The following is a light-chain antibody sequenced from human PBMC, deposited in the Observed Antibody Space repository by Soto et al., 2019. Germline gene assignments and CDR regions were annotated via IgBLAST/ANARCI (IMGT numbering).Light chain of an antibody. CDR2: EVS. CDR3: CSYTSSTSAV. CDR1: SSDVGRYNY. Sequence: QSVLTQPASESGSPGQSITISCTGTSSDVGRYNYVSWFQQHPGKAPKLMIFEVSTRPSGVSNRFSGPKSGNTASLTISGLQIEDEADYYCCSYTSSTSAVFGGGTKLTVL. V-gene: IGLV2-14*01. J-gene: IGLJ2*01.